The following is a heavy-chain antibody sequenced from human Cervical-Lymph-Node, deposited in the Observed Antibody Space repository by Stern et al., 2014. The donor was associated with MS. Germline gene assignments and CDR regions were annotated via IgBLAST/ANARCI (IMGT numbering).Heavy chain of an antibody. Sequence: QLVQSGAEVKKPGASVKVSCKASGYTFTTYAIHWVRQAAGQSLEWLGWIKAANGNTRYSHKFQDRVTITRDKSTSTAYMELSSLRSEDTAVYYCARDPHYYDSTGYGMDVWGQGATVTVSS. J-gene: IGHJ6*02. CDR3: ARDPHYYDSTGYGMDV. CDR1: GYTFTTYA. D-gene: IGHD3-22*01. CDR2: IKAANGNT. V-gene: IGHV1-3*01.